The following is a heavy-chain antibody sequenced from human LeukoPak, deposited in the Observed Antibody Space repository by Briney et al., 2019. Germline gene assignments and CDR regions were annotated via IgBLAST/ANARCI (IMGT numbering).Heavy chain of an antibody. J-gene: IGHJ6*02. CDR2: ISWDESST. Sequence: GGSLRQSCAASRLHHGDNFMHWVGQPPGKGLEWGSLISWDESSTYYSDPVNSRFNVYRDSSKNSLYLQMNSLRTEDTALYYCARGPNRWWVVSRNWGMDVWGQGTTVTVSS. V-gene: IGHV3-43*01. CDR3: ARGPNRWWVVSRNWGMDV. D-gene: IGHD2-15*01. CDR1: RLHHGDNF.